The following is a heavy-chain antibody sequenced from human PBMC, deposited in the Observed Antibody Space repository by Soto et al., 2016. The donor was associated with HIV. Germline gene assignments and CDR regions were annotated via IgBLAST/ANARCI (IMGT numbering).Heavy chain of an antibody. CDR3: ARQSWQVPLFDY. J-gene: IGHJ4*02. CDR2: IYSSGST. CDR1: GDSVSSGSHY. V-gene: IGHV4-61*01. Sequence: QVQLQESGPGLVKPSETLSLTCSVSGDSVSSGSHYWSWVRQPPGKGLEWIGYIYSSGSTKYSPSVKSRVTMSVDTSTNQFSLEMNSVTAADTAVYYCARQSWQVPLFDYVGPGNSVVTVSS.